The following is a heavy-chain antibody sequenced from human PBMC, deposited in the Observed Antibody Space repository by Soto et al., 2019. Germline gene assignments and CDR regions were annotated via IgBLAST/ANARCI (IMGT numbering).Heavy chain of an antibody. J-gene: IGHJ4*02. V-gene: IGHV4-59*01. D-gene: IGHD4-17*01. Sequence: SETLSLTCIVSGASISPYYWRWIRQPPGKGLEWIGYIYYSGNTLYNPSLKSRVTISLDTSKSQFSLKLSSVTAADTAVYYFASSRRGVPNTVHFDSWGQGSLVTVAS. CDR2: IYYSGNT. CDR1: GASISPYY. CDR3: ASSRRGVPNTVHFDS.